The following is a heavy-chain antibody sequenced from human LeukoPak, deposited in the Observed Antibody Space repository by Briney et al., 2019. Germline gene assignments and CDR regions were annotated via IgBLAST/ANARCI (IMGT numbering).Heavy chain of an antibody. CDR3: ARVYYYGSGFYDY. CDR2: IYSGGST. Sequence: AGGSLRLSCAASGFTVSSNYMSWVRQAPGKGLEWVSVIYSGGSTYYADSVKGRFTISRDNSKNTLYLQMNSPRAEDTAVYYCARVYYYGSGFYDYWGQGTLVTVSS. D-gene: IGHD3-10*01. J-gene: IGHJ4*02. CDR1: GFTVSSNY. V-gene: IGHV3-66*01.